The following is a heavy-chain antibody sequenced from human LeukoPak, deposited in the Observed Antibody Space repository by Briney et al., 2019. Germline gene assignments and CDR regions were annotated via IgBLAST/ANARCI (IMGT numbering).Heavy chain of an antibody. CDR1: VFTFSSYW. Sequence: GALRLSCAASVFTFSSYWMRWVRQAPGKGLEWVANIKQDGSEKYYVDSVKGRFTISRDNAKNSLYLQMNSLRAEDTAVYYCARGKPWNYDFWSGYYQYYFDYWGQGTLVTVSS. J-gene: IGHJ4*02. V-gene: IGHV3-7*04. D-gene: IGHD3-3*01. CDR2: IKQDGSEK. CDR3: ARGKPWNYDFWSGYYQYYFDY.